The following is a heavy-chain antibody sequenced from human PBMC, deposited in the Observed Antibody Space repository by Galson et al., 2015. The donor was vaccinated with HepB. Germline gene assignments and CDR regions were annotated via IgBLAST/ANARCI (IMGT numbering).Heavy chain of an antibody. V-gene: IGHV3-33*01. D-gene: IGHD2-2*01. CDR2: IWYDGSNK. J-gene: IGHJ6*02. CDR1: GFTFSSYG. CDR3: AREFAVPAATMTYYGMDV. Sequence: SLRLSCAASGFTFSSYGMHWVRQAPGKGLEWVAVIWYDGSNKYYADSVKGRFTISRDNSKNTLYLQMNSLRAEDTAVYYCAREFAVPAATMTYYGMDVWGQGTTVTVSS.